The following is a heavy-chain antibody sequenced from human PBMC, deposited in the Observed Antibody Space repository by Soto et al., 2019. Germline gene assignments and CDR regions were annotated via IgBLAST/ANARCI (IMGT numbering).Heavy chain of an antibody. D-gene: IGHD3-22*01. CDR3: AAWLFQVDV. J-gene: IGHJ6*04. CDR1: GVPFSGYY. Sequence: WETLSLTCAVYGVPFSGYYWSWIRQPPGKGLEWIGEINHSGSTNYNPSLKSRVTISVDTSKNQFSLKLSSVTAADTAVYYCAAWLFQVDVWGKGTTVTVSS. CDR2: INHSGST. V-gene: IGHV4-34*01.